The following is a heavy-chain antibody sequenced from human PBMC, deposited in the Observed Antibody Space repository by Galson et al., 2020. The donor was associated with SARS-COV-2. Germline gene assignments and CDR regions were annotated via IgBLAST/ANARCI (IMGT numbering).Heavy chain of an antibody. CDR2: IYYSGST. J-gene: IGHJ5*02. CDR3: ARRLTYYYDSSGYYYGDWFDP. V-gene: IGHV4-39*01. D-gene: IGHD3-22*01. Sequence: SETLSLTCTVSGGSISSSSYYWGWIRQPPGKGLEWIGSIYYSGSTYYNPSLKSRVTISVDTSKNQFSLKLSSVTAADTAVYYCARRLTYYYDSSGYYYGDWFDPWGQGTLVTVSS. CDR1: GGSISSSSYY.